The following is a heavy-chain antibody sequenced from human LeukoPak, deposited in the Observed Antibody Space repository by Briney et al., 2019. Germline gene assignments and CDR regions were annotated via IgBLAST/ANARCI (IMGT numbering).Heavy chain of an antibody. CDR2: INAGNGNT. V-gene: IGHV1-3*01. J-gene: IGHJ4*02. CDR3: ARDRRGYSYGFFDY. Sequence: ASVKVSRKASGYTFTSYAMHWVRQAPGQRLEWMGWINAGNGNTKYSQKFQGRVTITRDTSASTAYMELSSLKSEDTAVYYCARDRRGYSYGFFDYWGQGTLVTVSS. CDR1: GYTFTSYA. D-gene: IGHD5-18*01.